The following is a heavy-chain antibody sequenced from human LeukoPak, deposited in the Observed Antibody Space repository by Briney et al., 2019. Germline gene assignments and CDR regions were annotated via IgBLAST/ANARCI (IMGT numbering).Heavy chain of an antibody. CDR3: ATSVSSCSSSSCYQYYFDY. CDR1: GGSISSSNW. Sequence: SGTLSLTCAVSGGSISSSNWWSWVRQPPGKGLEWIGYIYNSGSTSYNPSFKSRVTISVDTSKNQFSLKLNSVTAADTAVYYCATSVSSCSSSSCYQYYFDYWGQGTLVTVSS. D-gene: IGHD2-15*01. V-gene: IGHV4-4*02. J-gene: IGHJ4*02. CDR2: IYNSGST.